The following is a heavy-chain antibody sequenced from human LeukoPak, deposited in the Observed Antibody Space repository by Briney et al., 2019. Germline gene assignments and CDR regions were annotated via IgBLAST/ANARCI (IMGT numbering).Heavy chain of an antibody. CDR1: GGSISSGDYY. V-gene: IGHV4-30-4*01. D-gene: IGHD2-15*01. CDR3: ARDLGGLRYCSGGSCYSVFNGMDV. CDR2: IYYSGST. J-gene: IGHJ6*02. Sequence: SQTLSLTCTVSGGSISSGDYYWSWIRQPPGKGLEWTGYIYYSGSTYYNPSLKSRVTISVDTSKNQFSLKLSSVTAADTAVYYCARDLGGLRYCSGGSCYSVFNGMDVWGQGTTVTVSS.